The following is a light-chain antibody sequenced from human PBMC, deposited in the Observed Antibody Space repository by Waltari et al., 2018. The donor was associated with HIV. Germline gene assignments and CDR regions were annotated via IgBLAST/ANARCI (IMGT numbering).Light chain of an antibody. CDR3: QQYNSYPWT. V-gene: IGKV1-5*03. CDR1: QNINKW. CDR2: KAS. Sequence: DIQMTQSPPTLSASVGDRVTITCRASQNINKWLAWYQQKPGKAPKFLIYKASSLETGVPARFSGSGSGTEFTLTISSLQPDDFATYFCQQYNSYPWTFSQGTKVQIK. J-gene: IGKJ1*01.